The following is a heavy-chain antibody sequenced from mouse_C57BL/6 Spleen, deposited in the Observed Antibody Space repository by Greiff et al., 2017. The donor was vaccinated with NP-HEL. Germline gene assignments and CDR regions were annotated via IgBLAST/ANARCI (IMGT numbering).Heavy chain of an antibody. Sequence: VQLQQSGAELVRPGASVKLSCTASGFNIKDDYMHWVKQRPEQGLEWIGWIDPENGDTEYASKFQGKATITADTSSNTAYLQLSSLTSEDTAVYYCTLYYGSSPFAYWGQGTLVTVSA. CDR3: TLYYGSSPFAY. J-gene: IGHJ3*01. CDR2: IDPENGDT. D-gene: IGHD1-1*01. CDR1: GFNIKDDY. V-gene: IGHV14-4*01.